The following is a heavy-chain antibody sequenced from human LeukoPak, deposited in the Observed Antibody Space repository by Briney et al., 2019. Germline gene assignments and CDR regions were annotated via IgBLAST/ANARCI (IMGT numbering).Heavy chain of an antibody. CDR3: ARDPQTMVRGVIIPVAFDI. D-gene: IGHD3-10*01. V-gene: IGHV1-18*04. CDR2: ISAYNGNT. CDR1: GYTFTGYG. J-gene: IGHJ3*02. Sequence: ASVKVSCKASGYTFTGYGISWVRQAPGQGLEWMGWISAYNGNTNYAQKLQGRVTMTTDTSTSTAYMELRSLRSDDTAVYYCARDPQTMVRGVIIPVAFDIWGQGTMVTVSS.